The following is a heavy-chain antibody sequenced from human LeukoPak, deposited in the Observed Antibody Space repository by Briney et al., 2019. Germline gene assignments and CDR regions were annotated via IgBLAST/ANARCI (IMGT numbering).Heavy chain of an antibody. CDR1: GCTFSSYS. J-gene: IGHJ4*02. D-gene: IGHD6-13*01. V-gene: IGHV3-21*01. CDR2: ISSSSSYI. CDR3: ARLLIAAAGTDY. Sequence: GGSLRLSCAASGCTFSSYSMNWVRQAPGKGLEWVSSISSSSSYIYYADSVKGRFTISRDNAENSLYLQMNSLRAEDTAVYYCARLLIAAAGTDYWGQGTLVTASS.